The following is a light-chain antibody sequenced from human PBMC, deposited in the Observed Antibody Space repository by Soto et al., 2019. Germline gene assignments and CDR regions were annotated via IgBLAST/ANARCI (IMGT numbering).Light chain of an antibody. CDR2: GAS. V-gene: IGKV1-33*01. CDR3: QQYGNPPPA. Sequence: DVQMTKSPSSLSASLGDRVTIACQANQDISNYLNWYQQKPGKAPKLLIYGASNLETGVPSRFSGSGSGTDFTFTISSLQPEDIATYYCQQYGNPPPAFGPGTKVDIK. J-gene: IGKJ3*01. CDR1: QDISNY.